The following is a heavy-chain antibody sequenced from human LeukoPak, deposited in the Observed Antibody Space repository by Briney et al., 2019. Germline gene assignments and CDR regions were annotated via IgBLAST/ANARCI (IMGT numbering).Heavy chain of an antibody. CDR1: GYTFTRYG. J-gene: IGHJ3*02. Sequence: ASVKVSCKSSGYTFTRYGISWVRQAPGQGLEWVGWISAYNGNTNYAQKLQGRVTMTTDTSTSTAYMELRSLRSDDTAVYYCARQSDVRTRRGDDAFDIWGQGTMVTVSS. V-gene: IGHV1-18*01. CDR2: ISAYNGNT. D-gene: IGHD3-10*01. CDR3: ARQSDVRTRRGDDAFDI.